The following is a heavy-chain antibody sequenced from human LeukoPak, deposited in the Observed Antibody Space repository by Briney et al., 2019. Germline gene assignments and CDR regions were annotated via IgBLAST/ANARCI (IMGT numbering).Heavy chain of an antibody. V-gene: IGHV4-39*01. CDR2: IYYDRST. Sequence: SETLSLTCTVSGGSLSITNYYWTWIRQPPGKGLEWIGSIYYDRSTYYYPSLKSRVTISADTSQNQFSLKLSSVTAADTDVYFCARLHRDGHTHHWGQGILVTVSS. D-gene: IGHD5-24*01. CDR1: GGSLSITNYY. CDR3: ARLHRDGHTHH. J-gene: IGHJ5*02.